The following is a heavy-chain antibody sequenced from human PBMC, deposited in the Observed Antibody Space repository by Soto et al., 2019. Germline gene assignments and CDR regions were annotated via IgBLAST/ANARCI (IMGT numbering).Heavy chain of an antibody. CDR3: AREASVAALNWFDP. D-gene: IGHD6-6*01. Sequence: HPGVSLRLSCAASGFTFSQYALNWVRQAPGKGLEWVAVILYDGTIEHYADSVKGRFTVSRDNSKNTVYLQMDSLTPEDTGVYYCAREASVAALNWFDPWGQGTLVTVSS. CDR2: ILYDGTIE. V-gene: IGHV3-30-3*01. J-gene: IGHJ5*02. CDR1: GFTFSQYA.